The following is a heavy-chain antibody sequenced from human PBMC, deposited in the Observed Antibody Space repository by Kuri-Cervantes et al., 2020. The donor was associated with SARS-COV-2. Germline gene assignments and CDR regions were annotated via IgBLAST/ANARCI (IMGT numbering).Heavy chain of an antibody. CDR2: IYHSGST. J-gene: IGHJ6*02. Sequence: LRLSCNVSGASVYNPSYSWSWIRQPPGKGLEWIGYIYHSGSTYYNPSLKSRVTISVDTSKNQFSLKLTSVTAADTAVYYCARVGGYYYYGMDVWGPGTTVTVSS. CDR3: ARVGGYYYYGMDV. CDR1: GASVYNPSYS. V-gene: IGHV4-30-2*01. D-gene: IGHD2-15*01.